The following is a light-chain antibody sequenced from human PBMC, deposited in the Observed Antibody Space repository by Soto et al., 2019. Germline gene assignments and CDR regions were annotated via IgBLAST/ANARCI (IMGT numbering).Light chain of an antibody. CDR3: QQDGISPHT. CDR2: GAS. V-gene: IGKV3-20*01. J-gene: IGKJ2*01. CDR1: QSVSSSY. Sequence: EIVLTQSPGTLSLSPGERATLSCRASQSVSSSYLAWYQQKPGQTPRLLIFGASSRATGIPDRFSGSGSGTDFTLTISRLEPEDFAVYYCQQDGISPHTFGQGDKLEIK.